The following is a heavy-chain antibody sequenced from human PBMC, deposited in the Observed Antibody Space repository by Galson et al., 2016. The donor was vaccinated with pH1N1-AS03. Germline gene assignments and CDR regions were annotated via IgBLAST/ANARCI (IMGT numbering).Heavy chain of an antibody. J-gene: IGHJ6*02. D-gene: IGHD5-24*01. CDR2: IDWDDGT. V-gene: IGHV2-70*04. Sequence: PALVKPTQTLTLTCTVSGLSLSTGGMRVSWIRQPPGKALEWLGRIDWDDGTFYSTSLKTRLTISKDTSKNQVVLTMTNMDPVDTGTYYCARTLNYNTGLDVWGPGATVTVSS. CDR1: GLSLSTGGMR. CDR3: ARTLNYNTGLDV.